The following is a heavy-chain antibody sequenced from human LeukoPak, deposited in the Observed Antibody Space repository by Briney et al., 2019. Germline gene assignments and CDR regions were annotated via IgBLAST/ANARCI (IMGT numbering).Heavy chain of an antibody. CDR1: GYTFTSYG. V-gene: IGHV1-69*13. Sequence: ASVKVSCKASGYTFTSYGISWVRQAPGQGLEWMGGIIPIFGTANYAQKFQGRVTITADESTSTAYMELSSLRSEDTAVYYCARDGPAGGWTNWFDPWGQGTLVTVSS. D-gene: IGHD6-19*01. CDR2: IIPIFGTA. CDR3: ARDGPAGGWTNWFDP. J-gene: IGHJ5*02.